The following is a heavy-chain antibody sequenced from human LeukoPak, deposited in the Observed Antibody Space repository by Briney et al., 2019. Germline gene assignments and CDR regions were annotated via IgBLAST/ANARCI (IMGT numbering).Heavy chain of an antibody. CDR2: INPNSGGT. CDR3: ARDPSAGTRDYYYYYMDV. V-gene: IGHV1-2*02. CDR1: GYTFTGYY. J-gene: IGHJ6*03. D-gene: IGHD6-19*01. Sequence: ASVKVSCKASGYTFTGYYMHWVRQAPGQGLEWMGWINPNSGGTNYAQKFQGRVTITADKSTSTAYMELSSLRSEDTAVYYCARDPSAGTRDYYYYYMDVWGKGTTVTVSS.